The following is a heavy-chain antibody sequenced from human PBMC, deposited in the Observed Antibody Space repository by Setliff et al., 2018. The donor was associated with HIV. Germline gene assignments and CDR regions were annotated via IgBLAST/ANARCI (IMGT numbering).Heavy chain of an antibody. D-gene: IGHD6-6*01. V-gene: IGHV4-61*09. CDR1: GGSIWSGSYY. CDR2: ITASGGA. CDR3: ARHGKQLVERRIGAMDV. J-gene: IGHJ6*02. Sequence: TLSLTCTVSGGSIWSGSYYWTWIRQPAGKGLEWIGHITASGGATYNPSVKSRVSISLGSPSSEFSLKLNSVIVADTAVYYCARHGKQLVERRIGAMDVWGQGTTVTVSS.